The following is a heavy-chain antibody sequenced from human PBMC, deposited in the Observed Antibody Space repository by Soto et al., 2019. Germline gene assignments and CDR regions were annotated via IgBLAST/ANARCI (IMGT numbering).Heavy chain of an antibody. Sequence: ASVKVSCKASGYTFTSYYMHWVRQAPGQGLEWMGIINPSGGSTSYAQKSQGRVTMTRDTSTSTVYMELSSLRSEDTAVYYCARDKAWGYSGYDPLRFDYWGQGTLVTVSS. J-gene: IGHJ4*02. CDR3: ARDKAWGYSGYDPLRFDY. CDR1: GYTFTSYY. D-gene: IGHD5-12*01. CDR2: INPSGGST. V-gene: IGHV1-46*01.